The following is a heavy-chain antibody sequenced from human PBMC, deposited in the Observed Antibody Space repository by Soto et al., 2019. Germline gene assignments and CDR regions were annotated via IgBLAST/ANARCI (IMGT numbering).Heavy chain of an antibody. V-gene: IGHV4-59*08. J-gene: IGHJ5*02. CDR3: ARTWDRSNWFDP. Sequence: SETLSLTCTVSGGSISSYYWSWIRQPPGKGLEWIGYIYYSGSTNYNPSLKSRVTISVDTSKNQFSLKLSSVTAADTAVYYCARTWDRSNWFDPWGQGTLVTVSS. D-gene: IGHD1-26*01. CDR1: GGSISSYY. CDR2: IYYSGST.